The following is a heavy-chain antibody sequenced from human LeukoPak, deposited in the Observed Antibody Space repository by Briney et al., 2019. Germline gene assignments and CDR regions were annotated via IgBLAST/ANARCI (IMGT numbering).Heavy chain of an antibody. V-gene: IGHV3-48*04. CDR3: AELGFTMIGGV. D-gene: IGHD3-10*02. J-gene: IGHJ6*04. CDR1: GFPFSSHG. Sequence: GGTLRLSCAGSGFPFSSHGMNWVRQAPGKGLEWVSYFSSSGSTIYYADSVKGRFTISRDNAKNSLYLQMNSLRAEDTAVYYCAELGFTMIGGVWGKGTTVTISS. CDR2: FSSSGSTI.